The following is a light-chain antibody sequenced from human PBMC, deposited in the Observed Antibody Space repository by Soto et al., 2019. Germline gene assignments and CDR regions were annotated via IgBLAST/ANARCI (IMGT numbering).Light chain of an antibody. J-gene: IGKJ2*01. V-gene: IGKV1-5*01. CDR1: QTVERW. CDR3: QQYKDYVYT. Sequence: DIHMTQSPSTLPASVGYRFTITCRASQTVERWMAWYQQQPGKAPKLLISDVSTLERGVPSRFSGSGSATEFTLTISGLPPDDFVTYYCQQYKDYVYTFGQGTKVDIK. CDR2: DVS.